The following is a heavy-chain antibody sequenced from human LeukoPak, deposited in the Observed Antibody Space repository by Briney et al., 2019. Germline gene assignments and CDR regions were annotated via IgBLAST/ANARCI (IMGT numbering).Heavy chain of an antibody. Sequence: GGSLRLSCAASGFTFSSYWMSWVRQAPGKGLEWVANIKQDGSEKYYVDSVKGRFTISRDNAKNSLYLQMNSLRAEDTAMYYCARVRYYGSGSYSNLWFDPWGQGTLVTVSS. CDR3: ARVRYYGSGSYSNLWFDP. J-gene: IGHJ5*02. V-gene: IGHV3-7*03. CDR1: GFTFSSYW. D-gene: IGHD3-10*01. CDR2: IKQDGSEK.